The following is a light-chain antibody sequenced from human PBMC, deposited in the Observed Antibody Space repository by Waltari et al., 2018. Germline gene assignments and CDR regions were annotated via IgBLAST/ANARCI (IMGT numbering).Light chain of an antibody. CDR2: DAT. J-gene: IGKJ4*01. Sequence: DIVMTQSPTTLSLSPGERVTLSCRASQTVYNYLAWYQQKAGQAPRLLIYDATKRATGVPARFSGSGFGADFTLTISSLEPEDLVVYYCQQRKSWPFTFGGGSRVDIK. V-gene: IGKV3-11*01. CDR3: QQRKSWPFT. CDR1: QTVYNY.